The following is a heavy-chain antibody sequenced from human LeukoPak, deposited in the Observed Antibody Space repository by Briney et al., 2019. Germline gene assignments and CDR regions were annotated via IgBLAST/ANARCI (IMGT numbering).Heavy chain of an antibody. CDR1: GFTLSSYS. CDR2: LSSSSSYI. V-gene: IGHV3-21*01. CDR3: ARGRYFDWLATLWGDY. J-gene: IGHJ4*02. Sequence: GGALGLSCAAPGFTLSSYSMKWGRQAPGEGVGWGSSLSSSSSYIYYADSVKGRFTISRDNAKNSLYLQMNSLRAEDTAVYYCARGRYFDWLATLWGDYWGQGTLVTVSS. D-gene: IGHD3-9*01.